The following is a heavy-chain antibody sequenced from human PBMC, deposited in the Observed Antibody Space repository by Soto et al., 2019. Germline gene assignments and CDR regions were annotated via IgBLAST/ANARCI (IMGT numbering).Heavy chain of an antibody. D-gene: IGHD4-17*01. CDR2: IYYSGST. Sequence: PXETLSLTCTVSGGSISSYYWSWIRQPPGKGLEWIGYIYYSGSTNYNPSLKSRVTISVDTSKNQFSLKLSSVTAADTAVYYCARARDYGGFLVYWGQGTLVTVSS. CDR3: ARARDYGGFLVY. J-gene: IGHJ4*02. CDR1: GGSISSYY. V-gene: IGHV4-59*01.